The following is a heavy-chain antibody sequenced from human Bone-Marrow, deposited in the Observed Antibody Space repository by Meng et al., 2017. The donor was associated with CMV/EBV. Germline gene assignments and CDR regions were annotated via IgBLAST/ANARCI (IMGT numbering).Heavy chain of an antibody. V-gene: IGHV3-9*01. CDR2: ISWNSGRI. J-gene: IGHJ4*02. Sequence: SLKISCAASGFIVDDYGIYWVRQVPGKGLERVPGISWNSGRIGFMDSMTGRLTISRDNSKNTLYLQMNSLRAEDTAVYYCAKDKGEGSSWYVIDYWGQGTLVTVSS. CDR1: GFIVDDYG. CDR3: AKDKGEGSSWYVIDY. D-gene: IGHD6-13*01.